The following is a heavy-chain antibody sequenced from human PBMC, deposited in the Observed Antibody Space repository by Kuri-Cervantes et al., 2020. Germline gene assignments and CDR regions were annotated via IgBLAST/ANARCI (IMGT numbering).Heavy chain of an antibody. Sequence: SETLSLTCTVSGGSISSSSYYWSWIRQPPGKGLEWIGYIYYSGSTNYNPSLKCRVTMSVDTSKNQFSLKLSSVTAADTAVYYCARDNAAALDYWGQGTLVTVSS. J-gene: IGHJ4*02. CDR2: IYYSGST. CDR1: GGSISSSSYY. CDR3: ARDNAAALDY. V-gene: IGHV4-61*01. D-gene: IGHD6-13*01.